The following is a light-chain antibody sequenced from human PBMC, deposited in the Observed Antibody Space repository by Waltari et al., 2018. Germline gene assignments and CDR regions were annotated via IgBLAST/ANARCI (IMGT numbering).Light chain of an antibody. J-gene: IGKJ5*01. CDR1: QSVSKY. CDR3: QQRSSWPLIT. CDR2: GAS. V-gene: IGKV3-11*01. Sequence: EIVLTQSPATLSLSPGQRGTLSCRASQSVSKYLAWYQQKPGQAPRLLIYGASNRATGIPARFSGSGSGTDFTLTISSLEPEDFAVYYCQQRSSWPLITFGQGTRLEIK.